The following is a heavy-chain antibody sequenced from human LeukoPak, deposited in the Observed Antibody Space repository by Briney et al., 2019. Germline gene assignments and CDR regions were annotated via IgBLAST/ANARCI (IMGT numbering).Heavy chain of an antibody. Sequence: GGSLRLSCAASGFTFSSYAMHWVRQAPGKGLEWVAVISYDGSNKYYADSVKGRLTISRDNSKNTLYLQMNSLRAEDTAVYYCAKALQYYYDSSGSYDAFDIWGQGTMVTVSS. J-gene: IGHJ3*02. CDR1: GFTFSSYA. D-gene: IGHD3-22*01. CDR2: ISYDGSNK. CDR3: AKALQYYYDSSGSYDAFDI. V-gene: IGHV3-30-3*01.